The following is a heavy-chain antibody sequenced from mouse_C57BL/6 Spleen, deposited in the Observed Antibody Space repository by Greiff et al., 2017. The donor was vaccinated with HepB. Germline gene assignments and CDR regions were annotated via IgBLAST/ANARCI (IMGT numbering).Heavy chain of an antibody. J-gene: IGHJ2*01. CDR1: GYTFTSYW. Sequence: QVHVKQSGAELVKPGASVKLSCKASGYTFTSYWMHWVKQRPGQGLEWIGMIHPNSGSTNYNEKFKSKATLTVDKSSSTAYMQLSSLTSEDSAVYDCAKEFITTVVYFDYWGQGTTLTVSS. V-gene: IGHV1-64*01. CDR3: AKEFITTVVYFDY. D-gene: IGHD1-1*01. CDR2: IHPNSGST.